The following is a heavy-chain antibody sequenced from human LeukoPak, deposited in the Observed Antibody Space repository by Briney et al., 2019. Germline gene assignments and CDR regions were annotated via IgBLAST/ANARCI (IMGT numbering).Heavy chain of an antibody. D-gene: IGHD1-1*01. CDR1: GGTFSSYA. J-gene: IGHJ6*03. Sequence: SVKVSCKASGGTFSSYAISWVRQAPGQGLEWMGGIIPIFGTANYAQKFQGRVTITADESTSTAYMELSSLRSEDTAVYYCARSLDNDRHNYYYYYMDVWGKGTTVTVSS. CDR3: ARSLDNDRHNYYYYYMDV. V-gene: IGHV1-69*13. CDR2: IIPIFGTA.